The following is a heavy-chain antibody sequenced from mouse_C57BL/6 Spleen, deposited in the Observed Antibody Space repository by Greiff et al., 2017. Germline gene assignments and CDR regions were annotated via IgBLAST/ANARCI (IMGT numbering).Heavy chain of an antibody. CDR2: IHPNSGST. Sequence: QVQLQQPGAELVKPGASVKLSCKASGYTFTSYWMHWVKQRPGQGLEWIGVIHPNSGSTNYNEKFKSKATLTVDRSSSTAYMQLSSLTSEDSAVYDSAKEDLLSWYFDVWGTGTTVTVSS. V-gene: IGHV1-64*01. CDR3: AKEDLLSWYFDV. J-gene: IGHJ1*03. D-gene: IGHD1-1*01. CDR1: GYTFTSYW.